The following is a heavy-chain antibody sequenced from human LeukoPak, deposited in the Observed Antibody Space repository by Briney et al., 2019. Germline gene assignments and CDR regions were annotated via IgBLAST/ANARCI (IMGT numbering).Heavy chain of an antibody. CDR3: ARYNNNWYYFDY. CDR1: GGSFSGYY. CDR2: INHSGST. J-gene: IGHJ4*02. D-gene: IGHD6-13*01. Sequence: PSETLSLTCAVYGGSFSGYYWSWIRQPPGKGLEWIGEINHSGSTNYNPSLKSRVTISVDTSKNQFSLRLSSVTAADTAVYYCARYNNNWYYFDYWGQGTLVTVSS. V-gene: IGHV4-34*01.